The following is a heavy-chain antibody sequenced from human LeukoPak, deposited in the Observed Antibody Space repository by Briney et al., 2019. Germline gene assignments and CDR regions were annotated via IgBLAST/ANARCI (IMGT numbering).Heavy chain of an antibody. CDR3: ARDDGPIVVVVAASGWNYGMDV. D-gene: IGHD2-15*01. J-gene: IGHJ6*02. Sequence: GRSLRLSCAASGFTFSSYAMHWVRQAPGKGLEWVAVISYDGGNKYYADSVKGRFTISRDNSKNTLYLQMNSLRAEDTAVYYCARDDGPIVVVVAASGWNYGMDVWGQGTTVTVSS. V-gene: IGHV3-30-3*01. CDR2: ISYDGGNK. CDR1: GFTFSSYA.